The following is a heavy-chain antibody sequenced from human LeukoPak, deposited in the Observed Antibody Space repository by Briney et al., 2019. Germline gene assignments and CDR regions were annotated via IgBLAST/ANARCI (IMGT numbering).Heavy chain of an antibody. CDR2: IIPIFGTA. J-gene: IGHJ5*02. CDR3: VRVPYYYDSSGYYEGNWFDP. Sequence: SVKVSCKASGGTFITYTINWVRQAPGQGLEWMGGIIPIFGTANYAQKFQGRVTITADKSTSTAYMELSSLRSEDTAVYYCVRVPYYYDSSGYYEGNWFDPWGQGTLVTVSS. CDR1: GGTFITYT. D-gene: IGHD3-22*01. V-gene: IGHV1-69*06.